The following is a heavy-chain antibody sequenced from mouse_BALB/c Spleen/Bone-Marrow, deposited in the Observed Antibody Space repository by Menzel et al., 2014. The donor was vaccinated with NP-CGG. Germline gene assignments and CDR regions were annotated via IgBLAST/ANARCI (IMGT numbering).Heavy chain of an antibody. D-gene: IGHD2-1*01. V-gene: IGHV1S81*02. J-gene: IGHJ3*01. CDR2: INPSNGGT. CDR3: TRSGNYLFAY. CDR1: GYTFTNYY. Sequence: QVQLQQSGAELVKPGASVRLSCKASGYTFTNYYMYWVKQRPGQGLEWIGEINPSNGGTNFNEKFKSKATLTVDKSSNTTYMQLSSLTYEDSAVYYCTRSGNYLFAYWGQGTLVTVSA.